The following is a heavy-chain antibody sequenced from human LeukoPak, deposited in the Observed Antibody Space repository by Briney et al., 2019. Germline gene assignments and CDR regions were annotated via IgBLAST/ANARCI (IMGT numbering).Heavy chain of an antibody. CDR2: IYTSEYT. Sequence: SETLSLTCTVSGGSFGTYYWSWIRQPAGKGLKWIGRIYTSEYTNYNSSLQSRVTISVDKSKNQFSLRLTSVTAADTAVYFCARGQQVAQVDHYSYYMDVWGKGTTVIVS. CDR1: GGSFGTYY. D-gene: IGHD1-1*01. CDR3: ARGQQVAQVDHYSYYMDV. J-gene: IGHJ6*03. V-gene: IGHV4-4*07.